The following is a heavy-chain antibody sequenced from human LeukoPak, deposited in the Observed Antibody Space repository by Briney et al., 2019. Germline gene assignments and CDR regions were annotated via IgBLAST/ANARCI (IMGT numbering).Heavy chain of an antibody. CDR3: ARAVLGINWFDP. V-gene: IGHV4-30-4*08. CDR2: IYYSGST. D-gene: IGHD1-26*01. J-gene: IGHJ5*02. CDR1: GGSISSGDYY. Sequence: SETLSLTCTVSGGSISSGDYYWSWIRHPPGKGLEWIGYIYYSGSTYYNPSLKSRVTISVHTSKNQFSLKLSSVTAADTAVYYCARAVLGINWFDPWGQGTLVTVSS.